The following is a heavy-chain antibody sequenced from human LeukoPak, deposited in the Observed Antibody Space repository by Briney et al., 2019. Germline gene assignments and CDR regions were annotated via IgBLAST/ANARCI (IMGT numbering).Heavy chain of an antibody. CDR1: GFTFTIYW. J-gene: IGHJ4*02. CDR2: ISSNGGST. V-gene: IGHV3-64*01. D-gene: IGHD3-16*01. Sequence: GGSRRLSCAASGFTFTIYWMNWVRQAPGKGLEYVSAISSNGGSTYYANSVKGRFTISRDNSKNTLYLQMGSLRAEDMAVYYCARLGLARTADYWGQGTLVTVSS. CDR3: ARLGLARTADY.